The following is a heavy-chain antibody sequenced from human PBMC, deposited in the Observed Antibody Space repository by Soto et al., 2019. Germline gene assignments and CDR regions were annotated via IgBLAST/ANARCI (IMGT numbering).Heavy chain of an antibody. CDR2: IYWDDDT. CDR3: GHLFYDTSGYPFDY. D-gene: IGHD3-22*01. Sequence: QITLKESGPTLVKPTQTLTLTCTFSGFSLSTSGVGVGWIRQPPGKALEWLALIYWDDDTRYSASLKSRLIITKDTSKNQVVLTMTNMDPVDTATYFCGHLFYDTSGYPFDYWGQGALVTVSS. V-gene: IGHV2-5*02. J-gene: IGHJ4*02. CDR1: GFSLSTSGVG.